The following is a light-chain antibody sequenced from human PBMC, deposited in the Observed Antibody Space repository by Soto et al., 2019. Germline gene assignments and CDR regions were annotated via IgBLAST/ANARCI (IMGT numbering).Light chain of an antibody. CDR3: QQYAASRT. J-gene: IGKJ1*01. CDR2: GAS. V-gene: IGKV3-20*01. Sequence: DIVLTQSPGTLSLSPGERATLSCRASQAVSSNYLAWYQQKPGQAPRLLIYGASSRATGIPDRFSGSGSGTDFTLTISRLEPEDFAVYYCQQYAASRTFGQGTKVDIK. CDR1: QAVSSNY.